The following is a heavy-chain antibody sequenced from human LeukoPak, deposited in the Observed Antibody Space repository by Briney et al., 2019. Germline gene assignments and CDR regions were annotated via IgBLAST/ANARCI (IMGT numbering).Heavy chain of an antibody. D-gene: IGHD6-19*01. Sequence: GSLRLSCAASGFTFSSYAMHWVRQAPGKGLEWVAVISYDGSNKYYADSVKGRFTISRDNSKNTLYLQMNSLRAEDTAVYYCTTDPHLWLPLNFWGQGTLVTVSS. J-gene: IGHJ4*02. CDR1: GFTFSSYA. CDR2: ISYDGSNK. CDR3: TTDPHLWLPLNF. V-gene: IGHV3-30*04.